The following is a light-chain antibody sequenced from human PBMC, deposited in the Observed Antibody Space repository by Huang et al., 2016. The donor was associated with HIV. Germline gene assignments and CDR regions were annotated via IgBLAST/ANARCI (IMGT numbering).Light chain of an antibody. CDR3: MQALQTPPT. CDR1: QSLLHSNGYNF. V-gene: IGKV2-28*01. J-gene: IGKJ4*01. Sequence: DIVMTQSPLSLPVTPGEPASISCRSSQSLLHSNGYNFLDWYLQKPGQSPQLLIDLGSNRASGVPDRFSGSGSGTDFTLKISRVEAEDIGIYYCMQALQTPPTFGGGTKVEI. CDR2: LGS.